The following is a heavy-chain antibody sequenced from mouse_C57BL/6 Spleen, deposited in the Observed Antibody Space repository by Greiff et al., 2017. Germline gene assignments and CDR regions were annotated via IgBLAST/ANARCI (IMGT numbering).Heavy chain of an antibody. Sequence: VQLQQSGAELVKPGASVKLSCKASGYTFTEYTIHWVKQRPGQGLEWIGWFCPGSGSTKYNEKFKDKATLTADKSSSTVYMELSRLTSEDTAVYICASREDTGPRFAYWGQGTLVTVSA. CDR2: FCPGSGST. J-gene: IGHJ3*01. CDR3: ASREDTGPRFAY. CDR1: GYTFTEYT. V-gene: IGHV1-62-2*01. D-gene: IGHD1-1*01.